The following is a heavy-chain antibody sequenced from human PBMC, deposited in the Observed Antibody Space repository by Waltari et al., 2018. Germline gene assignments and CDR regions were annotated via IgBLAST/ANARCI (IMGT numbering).Heavy chain of an antibody. D-gene: IGHD3-10*01. V-gene: IGHV3-7*01. J-gene: IGHJ4*02. Sequence: EVQLMESGGDLVQPGGSLSLSCAPSGFTFRTCWIRRVRQAPGKGLEWVASINPDGSDKYHVDSVRGRFTISRDNARNSLYLQMNSLRVDDTAVYYCATLRGSVTTFDNWGQGTLVTVSS. CDR3: ATLRGSVTTFDN. CDR1: GFTFRTCW. CDR2: INPDGSDK.